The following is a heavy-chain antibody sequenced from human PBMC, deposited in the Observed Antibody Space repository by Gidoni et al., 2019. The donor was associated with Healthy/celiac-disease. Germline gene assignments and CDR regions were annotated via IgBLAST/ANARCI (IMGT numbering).Heavy chain of an antibody. CDR3: ARLVWNDGDYMDV. D-gene: IGHD1-1*01. V-gene: IGHV3-73*01. J-gene: IGHJ6*03. CDR1: GFTFSGSA. CDR2: IRSKANSYAT. Sequence: EVQLVESGGGLVQPGGSLKLSCAASGFTFSGSAIHWVRQASGKGLEWVGRIRSKANSYATAYAASVKGRFTISRDESKNTAYLQMNSLKTEDTAVYYCARLVWNDGDYMDVWGKGTTVTVSS.